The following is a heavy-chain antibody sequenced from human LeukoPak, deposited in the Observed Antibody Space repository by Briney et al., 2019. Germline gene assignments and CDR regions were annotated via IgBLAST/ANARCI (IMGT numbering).Heavy chain of an antibody. D-gene: IGHD3-22*01. J-gene: IGHJ4*02. CDR2: IYYRGIT. CDR3: ARDTYDSSGYSKLDY. CDR1: GGSVSSDRYY. V-gene: IGHV4-61*01. Sequence: SETLSLTRTVSGGSVSSDRYYWSWIRQAPGKGLGWIGYIYYRGITNYNPSLQSRVTMSLDTSKNQFYLQLSSVTAADTALYYCARDTYDSSGYSKLDYWGQGALLTLSS.